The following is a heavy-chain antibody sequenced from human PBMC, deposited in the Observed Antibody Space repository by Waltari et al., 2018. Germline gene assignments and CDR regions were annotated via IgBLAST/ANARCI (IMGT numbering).Heavy chain of an antibody. CDR2: IYTSGST. Sequence: QVQLQESGPGLVQPSETLSLTCTVPGGSISSYYWSWIRPPARTGLGWIGRIYTSGSTNYNPSLKSRVTMSVDTSKNQFSLKLSSVTAADTAAYYCARDKAPSPWGCGGDCYLDWFDPWGQGTLVTVSS. CDR1: GGSISSYY. CDR3: ARDKAPSPWGCGGDCYLDWFDP. J-gene: IGHJ5*02. D-gene: IGHD2-21*01. V-gene: IGHV4-4*07.